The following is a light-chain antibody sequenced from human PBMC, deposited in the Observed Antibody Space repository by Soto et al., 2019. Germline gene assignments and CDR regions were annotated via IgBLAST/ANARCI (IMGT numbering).Light chain of an antibody. CDR3: QQSYSTPYN. Sequence: DIQMTQSPSSLSASLGDRVTITCRASQSISSYLNWYQQKPGKAPNLLIYAASSLQSGVPSRFSGRGSGTDFTLTISSLQPEDFATYYCQQSYSTPYNFGQGTKLEIK. CDR1: QSISSY. V-gene: IGKV1-39*01. J-gene: IGKJ2*01. CDR2: AAS.